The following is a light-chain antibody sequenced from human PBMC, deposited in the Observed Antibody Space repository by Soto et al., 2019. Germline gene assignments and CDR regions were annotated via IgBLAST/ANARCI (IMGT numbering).Light chain of an antibody. CDR1: DSNIGSNT. CDR3: AAWDDSLNGRAV. J-gene: IGLJ3*02. V-gene: IGLV1-44*01. CDR2: SNS. Sequence: SVLTQPPSASGTPGQRVTISCSGSDSNIGSNTVNWYQQVPGTAPKLLIYSNSQRPSGVPDRFSGSKSGTSASLAISGLQSEDEADYYCAAWDDSLNGRAVFGGGTKVTVL.